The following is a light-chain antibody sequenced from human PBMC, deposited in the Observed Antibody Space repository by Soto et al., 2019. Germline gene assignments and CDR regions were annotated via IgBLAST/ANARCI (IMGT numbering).Light chain of an antibody. J-gene: IGLJ2*01. CDR2: DVT. CDR1: SSDVGGYNY. V-gene: IGLV2-11*01. CDR3: CSYASGPLVV. Sequence: QSALTQPRSVSGSPGQSVTISCTGTSSDVGGYNYVSWYQQHPGKAPKVIIYDVTKRPSGVPDRFSGSKSGNTASLTISGLQAEDEADYYCCSYASGPLVVFGGGTKLTVL.